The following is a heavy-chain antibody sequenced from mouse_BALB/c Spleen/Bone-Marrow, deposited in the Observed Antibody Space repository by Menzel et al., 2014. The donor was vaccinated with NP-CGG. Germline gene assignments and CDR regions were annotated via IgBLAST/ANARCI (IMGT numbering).Heavy chain of an antibody. CDR3: TSMRRRGFAY. Sequence: DVMLVESGGGLVQPGGSMKLSCVASGFTFSNYWMNWVRQSPGKGLEWVAEIRLKSNNYATHYAESVKGRFTISRDDSKSSVYLQMNNLRAEDTGIYYCTSMRRRGFAYWGQGTLVTVSA. V-gene: IGHV6-6*02. CDR1: GFTFSNYW. CDR2: IRLKSNNYAT. D-gene: IGHD2-3*01. J-gene: IGHJ3*01.